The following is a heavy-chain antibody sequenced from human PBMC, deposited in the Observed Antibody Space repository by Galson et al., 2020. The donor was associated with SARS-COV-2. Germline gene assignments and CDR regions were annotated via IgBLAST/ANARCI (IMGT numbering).Heavy chain of an antibody. V-gene: IGHV3-21*01. CDR1: GFTFSSYS. J-gene: IGHJ3*02. CDR2: ISSSSSYI. Sequence: GGSLRLSCAASGFTFSSYSMNWVRQAPGKGLEWVSSISSSSSYIYYADSVKGRFTISRDNAKNSLYLQMNSLRAEDTAVYYCAREVLPFIYDAFDSWGQGTMVTVSS. D-gene: IGHD3-10*01. CDR3: AREVLPFIYDAFDS.